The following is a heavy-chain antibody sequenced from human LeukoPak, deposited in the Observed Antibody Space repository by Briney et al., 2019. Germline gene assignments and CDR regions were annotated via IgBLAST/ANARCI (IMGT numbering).Heavy chain of an antibody. Sequence: GASVKVSCKASGGTFSSYAIIWVRQAPGQGLEWMGRIIPILGIANYAQKFQGRVTITADKSTSTAYMELSSLRSEDTAVYYCARGDGYNSVPFDYWGQGTLVTVSS. CDR3: ARGDGYNSVPFDY. D-gene: IGHD5-12*01. J-gene: IGHJ4*02. CDR1: GGTFSSYA. CDR2: IIPILGIA. V-gene: IGHV1-69*04.